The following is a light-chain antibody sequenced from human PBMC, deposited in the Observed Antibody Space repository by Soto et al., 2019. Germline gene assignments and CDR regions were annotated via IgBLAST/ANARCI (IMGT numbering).Light chain of an antibody. Sequence: EVVMKQSPATMSVSPGERATLSCRASQSVRSNLAWYQQKPGQAPRPLIYDTSTRATGIPARFSGSGSGTEFTLTISSLQSEDFAVYHCQQYDKWPPTFGQGTKVDIK. J-gene: IGKJ1*01. CDR3: QQYDKWPPT. CDR2: DTS. CDR1: QSVRSN. V-gene: IGKV3-15*01.